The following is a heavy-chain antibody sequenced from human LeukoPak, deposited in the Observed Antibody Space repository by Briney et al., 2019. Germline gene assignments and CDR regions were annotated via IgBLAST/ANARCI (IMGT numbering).Heavy chain of an antibody. CDR1: GFPFSSYW. Sequence: PGGSLRLSCVASGFPFSSYWMTWVRQAPGKGLEWVANIKQDGSKKSYVDSVKGRFTISRDNAKNSLNLQMNSLRAEDTAIYYCTRVGYIDKGIDYWGQGTLVTVSS. V-gene: IGHV3-7*04. CDR2: IKQDGSKK. J-gene: IGHJ4*02. CDR3: TRVGYIDKGIDY. D-gene: IGHD5-24*01.